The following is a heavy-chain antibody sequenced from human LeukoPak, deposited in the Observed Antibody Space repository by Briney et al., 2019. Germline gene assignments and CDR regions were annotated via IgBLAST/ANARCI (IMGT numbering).Heavy chain of an antibody. V-gene: IGHV1-69*04. CDR2: IIPILGIA. CDR3: ARGYLFPESYYYGSGSYYNVN. D-gene: IGHD3-10*01. Sequence: TVKVSRKASGGTFSSYAISWVRQAPGQGLGWMGRIIPILGIANYAQKFQGRVTITADKSTSTAYMELSSLRSEDTAVYYCARGYLFPESYYYGSGSYYNVNWGQGTLVTVSS. J-gene: IGHJ4*02. CDR1: GGTFSSYA.